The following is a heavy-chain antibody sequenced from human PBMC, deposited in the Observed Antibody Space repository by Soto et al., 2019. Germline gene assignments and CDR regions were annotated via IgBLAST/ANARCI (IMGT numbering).Heavy chain of an antibody. V-gene: IGHV1-18*01. J-gene: IGHJ3*02. Sequence: ASVKVSCKASGYTFTSYGISWVRQAPGQGLEWMGWTSAYNGNTNYAQKLQGRVTMTTDTSTSTAYMELRSLRSDDTAVYYCSRVIGPYCSGGSCYSHAFDIWGQGTMVTVSS. CDR2: TSAYNGNT. CDR1: GYTFTSYG. CDR3: SRVIGPYCSGGSCYSHAFDI. D-gene: IGHD2-15*01.